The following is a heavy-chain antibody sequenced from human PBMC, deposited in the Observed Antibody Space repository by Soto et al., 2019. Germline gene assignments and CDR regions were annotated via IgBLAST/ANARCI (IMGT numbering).Heavy chain of an antibody. CDR3: AKEFDKLRYFDLFY. D-gene: IGHD3-9*01. CDR1: GFIFSSFA. V-gene: IGHV3-23*01. CDR2: ISGSGGST. Sequence: GGSLRLSCAASGFIFSSFAMSWVRQAPGKGLEWVSTISGSGGSTYYADSVKGRFTISRDNSKNTLYLQMNSLRAEDTAVYYCAKEFDKLRYFDLFYWGQGTLVPVSS. J-gene: IGHJ4*02.